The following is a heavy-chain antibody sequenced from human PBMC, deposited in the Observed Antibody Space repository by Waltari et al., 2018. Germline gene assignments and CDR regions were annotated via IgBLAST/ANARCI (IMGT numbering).Heavy chain of an antibody. D-gene: IGHD3-10*01. CDR1: GYRFSTYW. Sequence: EVQLVQSGAEVKKPGESLKISCKGSGYRFSTYWIGWVRQMPGRGLVGMWTIYPCDSDTRYSPSVRGQVTISVDKSITTAYLQWTSLQASDTATYYCARRESNGGPYAFDMWGQGTRVAVSS. J-gene: IGHJ3*02. CDR3: ARRESNGGPYAFDM. CDR2: IYPCDSDT. V-gene: IGHV5-51*01.